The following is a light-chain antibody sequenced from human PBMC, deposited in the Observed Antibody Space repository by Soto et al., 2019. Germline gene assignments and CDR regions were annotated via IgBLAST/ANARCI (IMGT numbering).Light chain of an antibody. CDR1: QSISSW. Sequence: DIQLTQSPSFLSASVGDRVPITCQVSQSISSWLAWYQQKLGRAPRLLIYDASSLESGVPSRFSGSGYGTEFTLTISSLQPDDFATYYCQQYNTYSSLTFGGGTKVDI. CDR2: DAS. J-gene: IGKJ4*01. CDR3: QQYNTYSSLT. V-gene: IGKV1-5*01.